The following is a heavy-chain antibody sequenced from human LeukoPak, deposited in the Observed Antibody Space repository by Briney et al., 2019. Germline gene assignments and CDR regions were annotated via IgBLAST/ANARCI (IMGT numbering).Heavy chain of an antibody. D-gene: IGHD2-2*01. Sequence: GSLRLSCPASGYSFSTQLKHWVRRAPVKGLVWVSYINIDERITGYADSVKGRFTISRDSSTNTLYLQMNSLRAEDTAVYYCGKTEYQLLHIVFWGRGTLVTVSS. CDR3: GKTEYQLLHIVF. CDR2: INIDERIT. V-gene: IGHV3-74*01. J-gene: IGHJ4*02. CDR1: GYSFSTQL.